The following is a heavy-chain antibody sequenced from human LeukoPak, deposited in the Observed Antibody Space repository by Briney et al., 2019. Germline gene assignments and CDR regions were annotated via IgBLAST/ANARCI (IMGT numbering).Heavy chain of an antibody. D-gene: IGHD3-16*02. CDR1: GYSISSGYY. J-gene: IGHJ4*02. CDR3: AREDYSDYVWGSYRWRFDY. Sequence: SSETLSLTCTVSGYSISSGYYWGWIRQPPGKGLEWIGSIYHSGSTYNNPSLKSRVTISLDTSKNQFSLKLSSVTAADTAVYYCAREDYSDYVWGSYRWRFDYWGQGNLVTVSS. CDR2: IYHSGST. V-gene: IGHV4-38-2*02.